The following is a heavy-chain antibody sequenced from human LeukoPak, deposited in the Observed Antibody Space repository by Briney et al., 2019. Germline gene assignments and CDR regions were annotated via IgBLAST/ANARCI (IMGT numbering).Heavy chain of an antibody. V-gene: IGHV4-59*01. Sequence: PSETLSLTCTVSGGSLSSYYWSWIRQPPGMGLEWIGYISYSGTTNYNPSLKSRVTISVDTSKNQFSLKVCSVTAADTAVYYCARGTMMVGPWGQGTLVTVSS. CDR1: GGSLSSYY. CDR3: ARGTMMVGP. D-gene: IGHD3-22*01. CDR2: ISYSGTT. J-gene: IGHJ5*02.